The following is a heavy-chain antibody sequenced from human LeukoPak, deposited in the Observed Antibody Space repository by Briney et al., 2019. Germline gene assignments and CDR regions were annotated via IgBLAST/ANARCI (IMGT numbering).Heavy chain of an antibody. J-gene: IGHJ6*03. D-gene: IGHD6-19*01. CDR3: ARGRQWLDYFYYYFMDV. CDR2: INPNSGGT. V-gene: IGHV1-2*02. CDR1: GYTFTGYY. Sequence: GASVKVSCKASGYTFTGYYMHWVRQAPGQGLEWMGWINPNSGGTNYAQKFQGRVTITADKSTSTAYMELSSLRSEDTAVYYCARGRQWLDYFYYYFMDVWGTGTTVTVSS.